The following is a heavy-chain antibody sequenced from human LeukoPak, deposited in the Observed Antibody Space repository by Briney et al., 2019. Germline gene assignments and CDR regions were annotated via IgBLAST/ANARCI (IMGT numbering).Heavy chain of an antibody. CDR2: ISYDGSNK. CDR1: GFSFSNYA. D-gene: IGHD3-22*01. J-gene: IGHJ4*02. V-gene: IGHV3-30*04. CDR3: AKEVSRYYYDSSGYYPGDY. Sequence: GGSLRLSCAASGFSFSNYAMYWVRQAPGRGLEWVAVISYDGSNKYYADSVKGRFTISRDNSKNTLYLQMNSLRAEDTAVYYCAKEVSRYYYDSSGYYPGDYWGQGTLVTVSS.